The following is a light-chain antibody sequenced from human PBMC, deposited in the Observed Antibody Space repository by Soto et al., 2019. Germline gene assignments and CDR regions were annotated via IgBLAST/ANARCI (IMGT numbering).Light chain of an antibody. CDR2: AAS. CDR3: QQSYSTPPGFT. Sequence: DIQMTQSPSSLSASVGDRVTVTCRASQSISSYLNWYQQKPGKAPKLLIYAASSLQSGVPSRFSGSESGTDFTLTISSLQPEDFATYYCQQSYSTPPGFTFGPGTKVDIK. J-gene: IGKJ3*01. V-gene: IGKV1-39*01. CDR1: QSISSY.